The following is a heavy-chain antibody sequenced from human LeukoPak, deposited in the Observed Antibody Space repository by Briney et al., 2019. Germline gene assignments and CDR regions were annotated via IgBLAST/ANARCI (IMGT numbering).Heavy chain of an antibody. CDR2: ISSNGGSA. CDR1: GFTFSSYA. D-gene: IGHD3-9*01. CDR3: ARGNTLTGYSRY. V-gene: IGHV3-64*01. Sequence: GGSLRLSCAASGFTFSSYAMHWVRQPPGKGLEYVSGISSNGGSAYYANSVKGRFTISRDNSKNTVYLQMGSLRAEDMAVYYCARGNTLTGYSRYWGQGTLVTVSS. J-gene: IGHJ4*02.